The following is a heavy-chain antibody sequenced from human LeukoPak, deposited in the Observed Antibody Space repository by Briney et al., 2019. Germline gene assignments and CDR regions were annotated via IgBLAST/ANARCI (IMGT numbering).Heavy chain of an antibody. J-gene: IGHJ4*02. Sequence: ASVKVSCKASGGTFSSYAISWVRQAPGQGLEWMGGIIPIFGTANYAQKFQGRVTITADESTSTAYMELSSLRSEDTAVYCCARVSYDHSNYVSLDYWGQGTLVTVSS. CDR3: ARVSYDHSNYVSLDY. V-gene: IGHV1-69*13. CDR1: GGTFSSYA. D-gene: IGHD4-11*01. CDR2: IIPIFGTA.